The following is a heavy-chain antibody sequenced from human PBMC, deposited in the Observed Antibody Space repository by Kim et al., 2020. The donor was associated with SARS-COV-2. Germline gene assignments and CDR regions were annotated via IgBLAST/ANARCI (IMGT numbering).Heavy chain of an antibody. CDR3: AKSGEMVRGVIGWFDP. V-gene: IGHV3-23*01. D-gene: IGHD3-10*01. CDR1: GFTFSSYA. CDR2: ISGSGGST. J-gene: IGHJ5*02. Sequence: GGSLRLSCAASGFTFSSYAMSWVRQAPGKGLEWVSAISGSGGSTYYADSVKGRFTISRDNSKNTLYLQMNSLRAEDTAVYYCAKSGEMVRGVIGWFDPWGQGTLVTVSS.